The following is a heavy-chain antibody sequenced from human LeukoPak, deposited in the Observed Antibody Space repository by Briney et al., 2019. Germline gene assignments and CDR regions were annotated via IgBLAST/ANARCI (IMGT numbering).Heavy chain of an antibody. CDR2: INPTGGST. V-gene: IGHV1-46*01. D-gene: IGHD2-15*01. Sequence: ASVKVSCKASGYTFTGYYMHWVRQAPGQGLEWMGMINPTGGSTGYAQKFQDRVTMTRDTSTSTVYMELSSLISEDTAVYYCARVGGGCSGGSCYLFWFDPWGQGTLVTVSS. J-gene: IGHJ5*02. CDR1: GYTFTGYY. CDR3: ARVGGGCSGGSCYLFWFDP.